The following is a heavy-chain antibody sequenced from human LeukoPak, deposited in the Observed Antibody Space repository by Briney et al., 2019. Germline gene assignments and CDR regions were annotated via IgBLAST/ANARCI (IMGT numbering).Heavy chain of an antibody. CDR1: GFTVSTNY. D-gene: IGHD6-6*01. Sequence: GGSLRFSCAASGFTVSTNYMTRVRQAPGKGLEWVSVIYSGGSTFYADSVKGRFTISRDNSKNTLYLQMNSLRAEDTAVYYCARASIAASGYYFDYWGQGTLVTVSS. J-gene: IGHJ4*02. V-gene: IGHV3-66*02. CDR2: IYSGGST. CDR3: ARASIAASGYYFDY.